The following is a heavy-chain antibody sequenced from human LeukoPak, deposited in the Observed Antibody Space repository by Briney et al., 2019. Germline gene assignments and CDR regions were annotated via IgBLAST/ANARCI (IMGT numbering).Heavy chain of an antibody. V-gene: IGHV4-30-4*01. J-gene: IGHJ4*02. D-gene: IGHD3-10*01. CDR2: IYYSGST. CDR1: GGSISSGDYY. Sequence: SETLSLTCTVSGGSISSGDYYWSWIRQPPGKGLEWIGYIYYSGSTYYNPSLKSRVTISVDTSKNQFSLKLSSVTAADTAVYYCARVDEESYYNGSPVGYDYWGQGTLVTVSS. CDR3: ARVDEESYYNGSPVGYDY.